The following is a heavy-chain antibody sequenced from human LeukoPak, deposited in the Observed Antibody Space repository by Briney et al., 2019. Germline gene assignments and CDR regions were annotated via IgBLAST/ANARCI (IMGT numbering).Heavy chain of an antibody. CDR3: AGHTGGTTNDL. CDR2: AHYSGST. CDR1: GGSISSYY. Sequence: KPSETLSLTCTVSGGSISSYYWSWIRQPPGKGLEWIGYAHYSGSTNYNRSLKSRVTLSVDTSKDQFSLKLTSVTAADTAVYYCAGHTGGTTNDLWGRGTLVTVSS. V-gene: IGHV4-59*08. D-gene: IGHD1-7*01. J-gene: IGHJ2*01.